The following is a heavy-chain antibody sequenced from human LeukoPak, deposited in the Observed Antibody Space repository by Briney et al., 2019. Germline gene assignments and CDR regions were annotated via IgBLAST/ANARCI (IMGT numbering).Heavy chain of an antibody. D-gene: IGHD3-22*01. V-gene: IGHV1-18*01. CDR3: ARGNFIVVVKNAFDI. J-gene: IGHJ3*02. CDR2: ISAYNGNT. Sequence: GASVKASCKASGYTFTSYGISWVRQAPGQGLEWMGWISAYNGNTNYAQKLQGRVTMTTDTSTSTAYMELRSLRSDDTAVYYCARGNFIVVVKNAFDIWGQGTMVTVSS. CDR1: GYTFTSYG.